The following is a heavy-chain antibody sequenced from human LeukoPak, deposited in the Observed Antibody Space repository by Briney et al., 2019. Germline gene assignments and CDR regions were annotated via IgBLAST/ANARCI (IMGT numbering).Heavy chain of an antibody. V-gene: IGHV4-59*01. J-gene: IGHJ4*02. CDR1: GGSISTYY. CDR2: IYYSGST. CDR3: ARSGTKTNGFDH. D-gene: IGHD2-8*01. Sequence: PSETLSLTCTVSGGSISTYYWSWIRQPPGKGLERIGYIYYSGSTNYSPSLQSRVTMSVDTSKNQFSLRMNSVTAADTAVYYCARSGTKTNGFDHWGQGTLVTVSS.